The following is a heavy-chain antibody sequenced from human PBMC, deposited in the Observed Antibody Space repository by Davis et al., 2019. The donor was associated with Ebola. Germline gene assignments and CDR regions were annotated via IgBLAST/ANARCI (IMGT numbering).Heavy chain of an antibody. J-gene: IGHJ5*02. CDR2: VSNDGSRT. V-gene: IGHV3-74*03. Sequence: GESLKISCVASGFTFGNYWIHWVRQAPGKGLVWVSYVSNDGSRTTYADPVKGRFTISRDNAKNSLYLQMNSLRAEDTAVYYCARDSSGWYSSGWFDPWGQGTLVTVSS. D-gene: IGHD6-19*01. CDR3: ARDSSGWYSSGWFDP. CDR1: GFTFGNYW.